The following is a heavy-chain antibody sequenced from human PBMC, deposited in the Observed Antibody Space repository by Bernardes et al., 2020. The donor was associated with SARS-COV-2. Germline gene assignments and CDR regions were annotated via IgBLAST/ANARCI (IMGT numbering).Heavy chain of an antibody. D-gene: IGHD1-7*01. J-gene: IGHJ4*02. CDR1: GGSISSSNW. Sequence: SETLSLTCAVSGGSISSSNWWSWVRQPPGKGLEWSGEIYHSGSTNYNPSLKSRVTISVDKSKNQFSLKLSSVTAADTAVYYCAREYSTTSYYFDYWGQGTLVTVSS. V-gene: IGHV4-4*02. CDR2: IYHSGST. CDR3: AREYSTTSYYFDY.